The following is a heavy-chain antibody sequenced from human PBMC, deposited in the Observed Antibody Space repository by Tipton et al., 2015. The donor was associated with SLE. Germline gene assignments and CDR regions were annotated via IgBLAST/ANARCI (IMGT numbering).Heavy chain of an antibody. J-gene: IGHJ3*02. Sequence: TLSLTCTVSGGSISRSNFYWAWIRQPPGKGLEWIGTVYSGGNTYHIPSLKTRVTISVDTSRNQFSLKLTSVTAADTAVYFCARDRDIVLEPVPIPPAFDIWGQGTTVTVSS. CDR1: GGSISRSNFY. D-gene: IGHD2-8*02. CDR2: VYSGGNT. CDR3: ARDRDIVLEPVPIPPAFDI. V-gene: IGHV4-39*07.